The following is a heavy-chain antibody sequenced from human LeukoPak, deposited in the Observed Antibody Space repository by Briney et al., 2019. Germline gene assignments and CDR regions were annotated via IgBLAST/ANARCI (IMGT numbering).Heavy chain of an antibody. CDR3: AAVDVDTAFP. D-gene: IGHD5-18*01. V-gene: IGHV3-23*01. J-gene: IGHJ5*02. CDR2: ISGSGAST. CDR1: GFTFSSYG. Sequence: GGSLRLSCAASGFTFSSYGMSWVRQAPGKGLEWVSAISGSGASTYYADSVKGRFTMSRDNSKNTLYLQMNSLRAEDTAVYYCAAVDVDTAFPWGQGTLVTVSS.